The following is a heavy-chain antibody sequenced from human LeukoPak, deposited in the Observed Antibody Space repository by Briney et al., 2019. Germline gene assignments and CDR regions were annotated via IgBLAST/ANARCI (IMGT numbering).Heavy chain of an antibody. CDR2: ISGSGGST. Sequence: GGSLRLSCAASGFTFSSYAMSWVRQAPGKGLEWVSAISGSGGSTYYADSVKGRFTISRDNSKNTLYLQMNSLRAEDTAVYYCTKDLGFRPNAFDIWGQGTMVTVSS. CDR3: TKDLGFRPNAFDI. V-gene: IGHV3-23*01. J-gene: IGHJ3*02. CDR1: GFTFSSYA.